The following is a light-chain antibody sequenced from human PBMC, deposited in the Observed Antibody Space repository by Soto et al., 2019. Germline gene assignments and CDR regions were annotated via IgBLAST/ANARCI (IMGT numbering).Light chain of an antibody. CDR2: KAS. CDR3: QQSYGTPIT. CDR1: QTISSW. V-gene: IGKV1-5*03. J-gene: IGKJ5*01. Sequence: DIQMTQSPSTLSGSVGDRVTNTCRASQTISSWLAWYQQKPGKAPKLLIYKASTLESGVPSRFSGSGSGTDFTLTITSLQPEDFATYYCQQSYGTPITFGQGTRLEI.